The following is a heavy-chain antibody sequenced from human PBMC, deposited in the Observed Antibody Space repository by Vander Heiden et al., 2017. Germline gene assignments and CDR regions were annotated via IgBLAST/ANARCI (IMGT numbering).Heavy chain of an antibody. CDR2: INSDGRST. D-gene: IGHD3-10*01. J-gene: IGHJ3*02. V-gene: IGHV3-74*01. CDR1: GFPFSSYW. Sequence: EVQLVESGGGLVQPGGSLSLPCAASGFPFSSYWMHWVRQAPGKGLVWVSRINSDGRSTSDADSVKGRFTISRDNAKNTLYLKMKSLRAEDTAVYYCARDEFDAFDIWGQGTMVTVSS. CDR3: ARDEFDAFDI.